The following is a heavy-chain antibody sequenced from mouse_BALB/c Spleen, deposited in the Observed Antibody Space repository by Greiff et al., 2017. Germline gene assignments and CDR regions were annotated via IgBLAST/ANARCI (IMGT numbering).Heavy chain of an antibody. Sequence: QVQLQQSGAALMKPGASVKISCTSTGYTFSSYWLEWVKQRPGHGLEWIGEILPGSGSTNYNEKFKGKATFTADTSSNTAYMQLSSLTSEDSAVYYCARWGITARGVLDCWGGGTTLTVSS. CDR1: GYTFSSYW. CDR2: ILPGSGST. J-gene: IGHJ2*01. CDR3: ARWGITARGVLDC. V-gene: IGHV1-9*01. D-gene: IGHD2-4*01.